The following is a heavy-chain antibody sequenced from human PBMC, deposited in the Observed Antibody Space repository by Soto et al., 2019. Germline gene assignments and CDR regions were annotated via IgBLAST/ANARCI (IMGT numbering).Heavy chain of an antibody. Sequence: EVQLVESGGGLVQPGGSLRLSCAASGFAFSTYWMHWVRQAPGKGLVWVSRINSDGSTTNYADSVKGRFTISRDNAKNTLYLQMNSLRAEDTAVYYCARDAYYDMGVWGQGTTVTVSS. V-gene: IGHV3-74*01. CDR2: INSDGSTT. CDR3: ARDAYYDMGV. CDR1: GFAFSTYW. J-gene: IGHJ6*02.